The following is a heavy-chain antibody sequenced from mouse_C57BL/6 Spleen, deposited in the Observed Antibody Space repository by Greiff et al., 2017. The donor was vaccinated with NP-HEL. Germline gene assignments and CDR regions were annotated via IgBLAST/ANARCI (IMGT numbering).Heavy chain of an antibody. CDR1: GFTFSSYA. J-gene: IGHJ3*01. Sequence: EVHLVESGGGLVKPGGSLKLSCAASGFTFSSYAMSWVRQTPEKRLEWVATISDGGSYTYYPDNVKGRFTISRDNAKNNLYLQMSHLKSEDTAMYYCARDEDDGYPFAYWGQGTLVTVSA. V-gene: IGHV5-4*01. CDR2: ISDGGSYT. CDR3: ARDEDDGYPFAY. D-gene: IGHD2-3*01.